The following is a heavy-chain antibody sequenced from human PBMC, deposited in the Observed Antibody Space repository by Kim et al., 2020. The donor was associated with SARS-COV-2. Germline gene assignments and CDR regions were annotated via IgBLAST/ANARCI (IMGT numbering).Heavy chain of an antibody. CDR2: INAGNGNT. CDR1: GYTFTSYA. V-gene: IGHV1-3*01. CDR3: ARILSHEGIAAAAPGAFDI. Sequence: ASVKVSCKASGYTFTSYAMHWVRQAPGQRLEWMGWINAGNGNTKYSQKFQGRVTITRDTSASTAYMELSSLRSEDTAVYYCARILSHEGIAAAAPGAFDIWGQGTMVTVSS. D-gene: IGHD6-13*01. J-gene: IGHJ3*02.